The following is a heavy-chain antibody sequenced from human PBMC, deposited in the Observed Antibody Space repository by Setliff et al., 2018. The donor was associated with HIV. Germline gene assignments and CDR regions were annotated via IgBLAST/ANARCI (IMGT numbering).Heavy chain of an antibody. CDR2: IGTGGDT. CDR1: GLAFSDYD. J-gene: IGHJ6*02. V-gene: IGHV3-13*01. Sequence: LRLSCATSGLAFSDYDFHWVRQVTGEGLEWVPAIGTGGDTYYADSVKGRFTISRENAKNSLYLQMNNVRAGDTAVYYCTRELNGHTSSHYYFGLDVWGQGTTVTVSS. CDR3: TRELNGHTSSHYYFGLDV. D-gene: IGHD6-6*01.